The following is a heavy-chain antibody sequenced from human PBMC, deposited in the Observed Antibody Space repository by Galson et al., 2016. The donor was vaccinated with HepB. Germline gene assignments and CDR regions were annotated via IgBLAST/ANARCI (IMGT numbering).Heavy chain of an antibody. Sequence: ETLSLTCTVSGGSINSDYWSWIRQPPGKGLEWIGYIHHTGSTKYIPSLKSRVTISLDTSKSQFSVKLNSVTAADTAVYYCASDSTQARYIDWFPQGMDVWGQGTTVTVSS. V-gene: IGHV4-59*01. CDR3: ASDSTQARYIDWFPQGMDV. CDR2: IHHTGST. CDR1: GGSINSDY. D-gene: IGHD3-9*01. J-gene: IGHJ6*02.